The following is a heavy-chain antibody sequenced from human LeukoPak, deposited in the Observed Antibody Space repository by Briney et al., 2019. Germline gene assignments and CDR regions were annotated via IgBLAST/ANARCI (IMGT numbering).Heavy chain of an antibody. Sequence: GSLRLSCAASGFTFSSYAMSWVRQAPGKGLEWASAISGSGGSTYYADSVKGRFTISRDNSKNTLYLQMNSLRAEDTAVYYCASSAYCSSTSCSYDYWGQGTLVTVSS. J-gene: IGHJ4*02. D-gene: IGHD2-2*01. CDR1: GFTFSSYA. CDR2: ISGSGGST. V-gene: IGHV3-23*01. CDR3: ASSAYCSSTSCSYDY.